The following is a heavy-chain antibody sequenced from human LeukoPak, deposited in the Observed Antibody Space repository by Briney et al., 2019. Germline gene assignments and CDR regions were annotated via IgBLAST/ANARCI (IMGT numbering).Heavy chain of an antibody. J-gene: IGHJ4*02. CDR2: ISGSGGST. V-gene: IGHV3-23*01. CDR3: ARDLPSYYYGSGSPDY. CDR1: GFTFSSYA. D-gene: IGHD3-10*01. Sequence: GGSLRLSCAASGFTFSSYAMSWVRQAPGKGLEWVSAISGSGGSTYYADSVKGRFTISRDNAKNSLYLQMNSLRAEDTAVYYCARDLPSYYYGSGSPDYWGQGTLVTVSS.